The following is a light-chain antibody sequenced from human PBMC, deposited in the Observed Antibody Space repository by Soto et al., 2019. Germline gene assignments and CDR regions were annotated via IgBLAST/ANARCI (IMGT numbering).Light chain of an antibody. CDR2: ATS. CDR1: QGIAPY. Sequence: DVQMTQSPSSLSAFVGDRVTITCRASQGIAPYLAWFQQKPGKVPQLLIYATSTLQSGVPSRFSGSGSGTDFTLTISSLQPEDVATYYCQKYNTAPLTFGGGTKVEI. CDR3: QKYNTAPLT. J-gene: IGKJ4*01. V-gene: IGKV1-27*01.